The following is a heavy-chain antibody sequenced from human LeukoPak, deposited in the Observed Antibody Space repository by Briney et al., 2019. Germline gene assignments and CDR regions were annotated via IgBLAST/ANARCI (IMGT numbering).Heavy chain of an antibody. CDR3: ARVTSSGWSSYFDY. J-gene: IGHJ4*02. CDR2: INWNGGST. CDR1: GFNFDDYG. Sequence: RPGGSLRLSCAAPGFNFDDYGMSWVRQAPGKGLEWVSGINWNGGSTGYADSVKGRFTISRDNAKNSLYLQMNSLRVEDTALYYCARVTSSGWSSYFDYWGQGTLVTVSS. D-gene: IGHD6-19*01. V-gene: IGHV3-20*04.